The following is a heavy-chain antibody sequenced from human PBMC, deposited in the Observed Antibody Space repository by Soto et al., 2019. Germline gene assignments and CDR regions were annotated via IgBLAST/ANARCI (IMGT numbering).Heavy chain of an antibody. D-gene: IGHD3-22*01. CDR1: GASINNNDYY. CDR3: ARMSYFYDKWYFDL. CDR2: VYYSGST. Sequence: QLQESGPGLVMPSQTLSLTCTVSGASINNNDYYWSWIRQTPGKGLEWIGYVYYSGSTDYIPSLKSRLSMSIDKSQNQFTLKLNSVPAAATATYYCARMSYFYDKWYFDLWGRGTLVTVSS. J-gene: IGHJ2*01. V-gene: IGHV4-30-4*01.